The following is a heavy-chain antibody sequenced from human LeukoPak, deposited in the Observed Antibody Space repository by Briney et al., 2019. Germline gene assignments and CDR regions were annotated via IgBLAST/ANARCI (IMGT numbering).Heavy chain of an antibody. J-gene: IGHJ4*02. V-gene: IGHV1-46*01. CDR1: GDTFSSYY. Sequence: ASVKVPCKASGDTFSSYYMHWVRQAPGQGLEWMGIINPSGGSTTYAQKFQGRVTMTRDTSTSTVYMELSSLRSEDTAVYYCARGGVLRFLEHLDYWGQGTLVTVSS. CDR2: INPSGGST. D-gene: IGHD3-3*01. CDR3: ARGGVLRFLEHLDY.